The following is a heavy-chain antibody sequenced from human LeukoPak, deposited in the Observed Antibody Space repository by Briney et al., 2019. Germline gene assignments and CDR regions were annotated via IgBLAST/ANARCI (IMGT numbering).Heavy chain of an antibody. CDR1: GFTFSSYA. CDR2: IGDSGGT. V-gene: IGHV3-23*01. J-gene: IGHJ4*02. Sequence: PGGSLRLSCAASGFTFSSYAMTWVRQAPGKGLEWVSVIGDSGGTYYADSVKGRFTISRDNSKNTLFLQMNSLRAEDMAVYYCAKVLFGELWGIDYWGQGTLVTVSS. CDR3: AKVLFGELWGIDY. D-gene: IGHD3-10*01.